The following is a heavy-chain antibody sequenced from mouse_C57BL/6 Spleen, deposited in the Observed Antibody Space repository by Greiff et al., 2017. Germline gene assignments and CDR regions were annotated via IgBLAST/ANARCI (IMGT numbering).Heavy chain of an antibody. CDR2: IYPGDGDT. Sequence: QVQLQQSGPELVKPGASVKISCKASGYAFSSSWMNWVKQRPGKGLEWIGRIYPGDGDTNYNGKFKGKATLTADKSSSTAYMQLSSLTSEDSAVYFCAREGKDYDGGDYWGQGTSVTVSS. V-gene: IGHV1-82*01. CDR1: GYAFSSSW. J-gene: IGHJ4*01. CDR3: AREGKDYDGGDY. D-gene: IGHD2-4*01.